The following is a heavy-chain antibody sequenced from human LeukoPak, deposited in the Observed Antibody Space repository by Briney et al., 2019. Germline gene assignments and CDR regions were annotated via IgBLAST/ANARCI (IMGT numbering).Heavy chain of an antibody. D-gene: IGHD3-22*01. CDR2: ISSSDNTI. V-gene: IGHV3-11*01. Sequence: GGSLRLSRAASGFTFSDYYMSWIRQAPGKGLEWVSYISSSDNTIYYVDSVKGRFTISRDNAKNSLYLQMNSLRAEDTAVYYCARTRLYYDSSGYDDAFDIWGQGTVVTVSS. J-gene: IGHJ3*02. CDR1: GFTFSDYY. CDR3: ARTRLYYDSSGYDDAFDI.